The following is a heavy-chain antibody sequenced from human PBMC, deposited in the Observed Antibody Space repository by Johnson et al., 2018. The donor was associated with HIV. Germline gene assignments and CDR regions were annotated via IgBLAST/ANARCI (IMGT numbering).Heavy chain of an antibody. D-gene: IGHD3-22*01. J-gene: IGHJ3*02. Sequence: QVQLVESGGGVVQPGRSLRLSCAASGFTFSSYGMHWVRQAPGKGLEWVAVIWYDGSNKYYADSVKGRFTISRDNSKNTLYLQMNSLRAEDTAVYYCAREGAPDYYDSRGVGAFDIWGQGTMVTVSS. V-gene: IGHV3-33*01. CDR1: GFTFSSYG. CDR2: IWYDGSNK. CDR3: AREGAPDYYDSRGVGAFDI.